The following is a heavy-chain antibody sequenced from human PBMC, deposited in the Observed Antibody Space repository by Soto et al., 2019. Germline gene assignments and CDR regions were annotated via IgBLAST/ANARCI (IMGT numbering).Heavy chain of an antibody. Sequence: QVQLQESGPGLVKPSETLSLTCTVSGGSVSSGNPYWTWILLAPGKGLEWIGNVYYPEPTNYNPSLKSRVTISVDTSTKEFALKITSVTAVDTAVYYCARSRDYWSGDFDDWGQGTLVTVSS. CDR1: GGSVSSGNPY. CDR2: VYYPEPT. CDR3: ARSRDYWSGDFDD. J-gene: IGHJ4*02. D-gene: IGHD3-3*01. V-gene: IGHV4-61*01.